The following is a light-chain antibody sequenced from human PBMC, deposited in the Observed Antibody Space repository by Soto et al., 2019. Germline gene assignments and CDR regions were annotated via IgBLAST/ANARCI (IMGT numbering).Light chain of an antibody. CDR3: AAWDDSLSGRV. CDR2: SNN. J-gene: IGLJ1*01. Sequence: QSVLNQPPSASGTPGQRVTISCSGSRSNIGSNPVNWYQQLPGTAPKLLIDSNNQRPSGVPDRFSGSRSGTSASLAISGLQSEDEADYYCAAWDDSLSGRVFRTGTKVTV. CDR1: RSNIGSNP. V-gene: IGLV1-44*01.